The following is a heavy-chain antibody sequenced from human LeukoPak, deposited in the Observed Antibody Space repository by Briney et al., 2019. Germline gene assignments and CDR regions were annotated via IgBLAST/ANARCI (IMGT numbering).Heavy chain of an antibody. D-gene: IGHD3-16*01. CDR1: GGSISSYY. CDR2: IYYSGST. CDR3: ARDVLSAFDI. Sequence: KPSETLSLTCTVSGGSISSYYWSWIRQPPGKGLEWIGYIYYSGSTNYNPSLKSRVTISVDTSKNQFSLKLSSVTAADTAVYYCARDVLSAFDIWGQGTMVTVSS. J-gene: IGHJ3*02. V-gene: IGHV4-59*01.